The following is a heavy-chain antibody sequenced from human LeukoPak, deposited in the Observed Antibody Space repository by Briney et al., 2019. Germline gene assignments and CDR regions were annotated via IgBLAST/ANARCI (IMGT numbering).Heavy chain of an antibody. J-gene: IGHJ4*02. V-gene: IGHV4-39*07. CDR1: GGSISSSSYY. Sequence: SETLSLTCTVSGGSISSSSYYWGWIRQPPGKGLEWIGSIYYSGSTYYNPALKSRVTISVDSSKNQFSLKLSSVTAADTAVYDCARGRGWWYYDSSGYYYTRPYFDYWGQGTLVTVSS. CDR3: ARGRGWWYYDSSGYYYTRPYFDY. D-gene: IGHD3-22*01. CDR2: IYYSGST.